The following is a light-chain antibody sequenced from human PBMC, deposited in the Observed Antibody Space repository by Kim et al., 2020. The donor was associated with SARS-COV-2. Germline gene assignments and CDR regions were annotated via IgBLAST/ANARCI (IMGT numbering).Light chain of an antibody. J-gene: IGKJ4*01. CDR2: AAS. CDR3: QQYNSYPLT. Sequence: ASIGDRVTITCRASQDICKWLAWFQKRPGQVPKCLIYAASSLHSGVPSRINGSGSGTEFTLTITSLQPDDLGTYYCQQYNSYPLTFGGGTKVDIK. V-gene: IGKV1-16*01. CDR1: QDICKW.